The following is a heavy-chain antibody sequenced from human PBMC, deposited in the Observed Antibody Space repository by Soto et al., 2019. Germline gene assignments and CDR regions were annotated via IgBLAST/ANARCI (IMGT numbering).Heavy chain of an antibody. Sequence: GGSLRLSCAASGFTFSNYWMTWVRQAPGKGLEWVANIKQDGSENFYVDSVKGRFTISRDNAKNSLYLQMNSLRAEDTAVYYCARDSGPSGYDAFDFWGQGTLVTVSS. CDR1: GFTFSNYW. D-gene: IGHD2-8*02. CDR3: ARDSGPSGYDAFDF. V-gene: IGHV3-7*04. CDR2: IKQDGSEN. J-gene: IGHJ3*01.